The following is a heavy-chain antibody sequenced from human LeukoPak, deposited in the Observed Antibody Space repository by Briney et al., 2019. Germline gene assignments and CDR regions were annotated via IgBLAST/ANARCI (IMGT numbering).Heavy chain of an antibody. CDR1: GGSISSSTYY. V-gene: IGHV4-39*01. Sequence: SETLSLTCTVSGGSISSSTYYWGWIRQPPGKGLEWIGSIYYSGSTYYSPSLKSRVAISVDTSKNQFSLKLSSVTAADTAVFYCARQGIIVEAMFDYWGQGTLVAVSS. CDR3: ARQGIIVEAMFDY. CDR2: IYYSGST. J-gene: IGHJ4*02. D-gene: IGHD1-26*01.